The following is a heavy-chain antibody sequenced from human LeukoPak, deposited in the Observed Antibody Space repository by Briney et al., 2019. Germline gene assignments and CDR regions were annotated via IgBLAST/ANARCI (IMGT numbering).Heavy chain of an antibody. D-gene: IGHD2-2*01. Sequence: GASVNVSCKASGGTFSSYAISWVRQAPGQGHEGMGGIIPIFGTANYAQKFQGRVTITADESTSTAYMELSSLRSEDTAVYYCARECSSTSCFDYWGQGTLVTVSS. CDR3: ARECSSTSCFDY. CDR1: GGTFSSYA. V-gene: IGHV1-69*01. CDR2: IIPIFGTA. J-gene: IGHJ4*02.